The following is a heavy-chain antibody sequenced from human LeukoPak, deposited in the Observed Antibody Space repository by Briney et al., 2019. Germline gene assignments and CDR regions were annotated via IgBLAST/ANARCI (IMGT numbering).Heavy chain of an antibody. D-gene: IGHD6-19*01. CDR1: GFTFSNSG. CDR3: AKRGGPVAGEYYFDY. J-gene: IGHJ4*02. Sequence: GGSLRLTCAASGFTFSNSGMTWVRQAPGKGLQWVSGISDSGANTRYADSVKGRFTISRDNSKNTLSLQMKNLRAEDTAVYYCAKRGGPVAGEYYFDYWGQGTLVTVSS. V-gene: IGHV3-23*01. CDR2: ISDSGANT.